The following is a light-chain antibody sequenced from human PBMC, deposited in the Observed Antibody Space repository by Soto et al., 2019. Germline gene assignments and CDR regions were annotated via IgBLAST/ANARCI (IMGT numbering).Light chain of an antibody. CDR1: SSNIGSNT. J-gene: IGLJ1*01. CDR3: GAWDDNLSAYV. Sequence: QSVLTQSPSASGSPGQRVTISRYGGSSNIGSNTVNWYQQLPGTAPRLLIYSNNQWPSGVPDRFSGSKSGTPASLAISGLQSDDEADYYCGAWDDNLSAYVFGTGTKVTVL. CDR2: SNN. V-gene: IGLV1-44*01.